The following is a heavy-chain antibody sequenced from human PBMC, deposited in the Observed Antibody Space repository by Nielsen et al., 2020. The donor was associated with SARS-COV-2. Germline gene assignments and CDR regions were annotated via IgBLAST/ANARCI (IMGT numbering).Heavy chain of an antibody. CDR2: TYYRSKWYN. V-gene: IGHV6-1*01. CDR1: GDSVSSSSAA. CDR3: ARWGPIIAVADEYYYYYMDV. D-gene: IGHD6-13*01. J-gene: IGHJ6*03. Sequence: SETLSLTCAISGDSVSSSSAAWNWIRQSPSRGLEWLGRTYYRSKWYNDYAVSVKSRITINPDTSKNQFSLQLNSVTPEDTAVYYCARWGPIIAVADEYYYYYMDVWGKGTTVTVSS.